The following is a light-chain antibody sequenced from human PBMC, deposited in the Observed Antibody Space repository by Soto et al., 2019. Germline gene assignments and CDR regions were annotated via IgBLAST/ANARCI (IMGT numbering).Light chain of an antibody. J-gene: IGKJ2*01. Sequence: EIVLTQSPGTLSLSPGERATLSCRASQSVSHNHLAWYQQKPGQAPRLLIYVESNRSTAFPDGFSGSGSGTDFTLTISRLEREDFAVYYCQDYGSSPYTFGQGTKLEIK. CDR3: QDYGSSPYT. V-gene: IGKV3-20*01. CDR2: VES. CDR1: QSVSHNH.